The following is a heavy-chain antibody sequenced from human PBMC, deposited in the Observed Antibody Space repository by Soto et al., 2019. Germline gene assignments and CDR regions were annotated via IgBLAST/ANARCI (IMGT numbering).Heavy chain of an antibody. V-gene: IGHV4-39*01. CDR2: IYYTGSS. CDR3: ARHKDDYVWGSYRPYYYYALDV. J-gene: IGHJ6*02. CDR1: GGSVTSSNFY. Sequence: QLQLQESGPGLVKPSETLSLTCTVSGGSVTSSNFYWGWIRQPPGKGLEWIGGIYYTGSSYYNPSLKSRVTIFVDTSRNQFSLKLSSVTAADTAVYYCARHKDDYVWGSYRPYYYYALDVWGQGTTVTVSS. D-gene: IGHD3-16*02.